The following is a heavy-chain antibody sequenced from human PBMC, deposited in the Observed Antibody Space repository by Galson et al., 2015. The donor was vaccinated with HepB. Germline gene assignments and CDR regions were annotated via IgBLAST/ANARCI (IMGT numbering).Heavy chain of an antibody. CDR3: ARGNSWNGYYYYGMDV. CDR2: ISTSSSTT. Sequence: SLRLSCAASGFTFSSYSMNWVRQAPGKGLEWVAYISTSSSTTYADSVKGRFTISRDNAKNSLCLQMNGLRDEDTAVYYCARGNSWNGYYYYGMDVWGQGTTVTVSS. CDR1: GFTFSSYS. D-gene: IGHD1-1*01. V-gene: IGHV3-48*02. J-gene: IGHJ6*02.